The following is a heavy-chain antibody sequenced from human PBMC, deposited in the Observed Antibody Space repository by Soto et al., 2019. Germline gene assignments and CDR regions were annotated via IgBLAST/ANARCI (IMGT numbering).Heavy chain of an antibody. J-gene: IGHJ4*02. CDR3: AIPSSGSFINDY. V-gene: IGHV1-69*13. CDR2: IIPIFGTA. Sequence: SVKVSCKASGGTFSSYAISWVRQAPGQGLEWMGGIIPIFGTANYAQKFQGRVTITADESTSTAYMELSSLRSEDTAVYYCAIPSSGSFINDYWGQGTLVTVSS. CDR1: GGTFSSYA. D-gene: IGHD3-10*01.